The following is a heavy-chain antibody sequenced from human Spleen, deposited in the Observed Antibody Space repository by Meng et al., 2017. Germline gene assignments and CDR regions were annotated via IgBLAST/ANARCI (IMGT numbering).Heavy chain of an antibody. V-gene: IGHV3-48*03. Sequence: GGSLRLSCAASGFTFSSYEMNWVRQAPGKGLEWVSYISSSGSTIYYADSVKGRFTISRDNAKNSLYLQMNGLRVEDTALYYCAKDWMSYFDSGGGGSFDYWGQGSLVTVSS. J-gene: IGHJ4*02. CDR3: AKDWMSYFDSGGGGSFDY. CDR1: GFTFSSYE. D-gene: IGHD3-22*01. CDR2: ISSSGSTI.